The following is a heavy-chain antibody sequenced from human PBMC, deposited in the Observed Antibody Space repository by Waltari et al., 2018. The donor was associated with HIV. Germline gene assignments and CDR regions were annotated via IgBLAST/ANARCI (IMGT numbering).Heavy chain of an antibody. CDR3: ARARPSFYDYVWGSYRKGAFDI. Sequence: QVQLQESGPGLVKPSETLSLTCTVSGGSISSYYWSWIRQPPGKGLEWIGYIYYSGSTNYNPSLKSRVTISVDTSKNQFSLKLSSVTAADTAVYYCARARPSFYDYVWGSYRKGAFDIWGQGTMVTVSS. CDR2: IYYSGST. D-gene: IGHD3-16*02. V-gene: IGHV4-59*01. J-gene: IGHJ3*02. CDR1: GGSISSYY.